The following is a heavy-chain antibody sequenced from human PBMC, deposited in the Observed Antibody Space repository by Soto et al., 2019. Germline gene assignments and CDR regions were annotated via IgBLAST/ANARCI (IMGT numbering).Heavy chain of an antibody. V-gene: IGHV6-1*01. CDR1: GDSVSSNSAA. J-gene: IGHJ6*02. D-gene: IGHD6-19*01. Sequence: SQTLSLTCAISGDSVSSNSAAWNWFRQSPSRGLEWLGRTYYRSKWYNDYAVSVKSRITINPDTSKNQFSLQLNSVTPEDTAVCYCARGPLIAVAGRGPGDYYGMDVWGQGTTVTVSS. CDR3: ARGPLIAVAGRGPGDYYGMDV. CDR2: TYYRSKWYN.